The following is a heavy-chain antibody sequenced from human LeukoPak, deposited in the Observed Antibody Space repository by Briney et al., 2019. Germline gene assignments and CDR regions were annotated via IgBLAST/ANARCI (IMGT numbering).Heavy chain of an antibody. CDR3: AELGITMIGGV. CDR1: GFTFSSYG. Sequence: GGSLRLSCAASGFTFSSYGMSWVRQAPGKGLEWVSAISGSGGSTYYADSVKGRFTISRDNSKNTLHLQMNSLRAEDTAVYYCAELGITMIGGVWGKGTTVTISS. J-gene: IGHJ6*04. CDR2: ISGSGGST. V-gene: IGHV3-23*01. D-gene: IGHD3-10*02.